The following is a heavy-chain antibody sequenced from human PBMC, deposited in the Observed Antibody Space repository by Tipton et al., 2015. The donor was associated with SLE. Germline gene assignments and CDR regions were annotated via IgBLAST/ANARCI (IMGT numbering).Heavy chain of an antibody. Sequence: SLRLSCAASGFTFSSYWMHWVRQAPGKGLVWVSRISSDVSNTIYADSVKGRFTISRDNARDTLYLQMNSLRVDDTATYYCAKFEKTTDFYLDSWGQGTLVSVSS. CDR3: AKFEKTTDFYLDS. CDR1: GFTFSSYW. D-gene: IGHD1/OR15-1a*01. J-gene: IGHJ4*02. V-gene: IGHV3-74*01. CDR2: ISSDVSNT.